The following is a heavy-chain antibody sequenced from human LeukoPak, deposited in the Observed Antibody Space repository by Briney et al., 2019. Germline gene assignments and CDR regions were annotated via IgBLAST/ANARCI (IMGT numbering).Heavy chain of an antibody. D-gene: IGHD6-13*01. CDR2: ISWDGGST. Sequence: GGSLRLSCAASVFTFDDYTMHWVRQAPGKGLVWVSLISWDGGSTYYADSVKGRFTISSDNSKNSLYLQMHSLRTEDTALYYCLPISSWFGGFYYWGQGTLVTVSS. CDR3: LPISSWFGGFYY. V-gene: IGHV3-43*01. CDR1: VFTFDDYT. J-gene: IGHJ4*02.